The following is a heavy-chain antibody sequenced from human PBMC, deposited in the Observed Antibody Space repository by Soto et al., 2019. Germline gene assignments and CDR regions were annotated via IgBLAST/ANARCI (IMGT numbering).Heavy chain of an antibody. Sequence: EVQLVESGGGLVKPGGSLRLSCAASGFTFSSYSMNWVRQAPGKGLEWVSSISSSSSYIYYADSVKGRFTISRDNAKNSLDLQMNSLRAEDTAVYYCARDGDTSYWYFDLWGRGTLVTVSS. V-gene: IGHV3-21*01. CDR2: ISSSSSYI. CDR3: ARDGDTSYWYFDL. J-gene: IGHJ2*01. D-gene: IGHD5-18*01. CDR1: GFTFSSYS.